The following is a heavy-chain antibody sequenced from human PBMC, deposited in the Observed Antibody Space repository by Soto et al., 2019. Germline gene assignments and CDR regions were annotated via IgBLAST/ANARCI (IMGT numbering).Heavy chain of an antibody. D-gene: IGHD3-22*01. V-gene: IGHV3-23*01. CDR3: ASLGNYYDSSGFLY. Sequence: EMQLLESGGGLVQPGGSLRLSCAASGFTFSSFAMSWVRQAPGKGLDWVSAISGSGGSTYSADSVKGRFTISRDNSKNTLYLQMDSLRVEDTAVYYCASLGNYYDSSGFLYWGQGTLVTVSS. CDR2: ISGSGGST. CDR1: GFTFSSFA. J-gene: IGHJ4*02.